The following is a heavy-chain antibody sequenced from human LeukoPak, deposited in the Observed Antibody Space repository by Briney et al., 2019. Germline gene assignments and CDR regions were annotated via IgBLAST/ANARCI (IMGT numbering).Heavy chain of an antibody. J-gene: IGHJ4*02. CDR1: GYTFTGYY. V-gene: IGHV1-46*01. CDR3: ASSLVVPAAMFNK. CDR2: INPSGGST. D-gene: IGHD2-2*01. Sequence: ASVKVSCKASGYTFTGYYMHWVRQAPGQGLEWMGIINPSGGSTSYAQKFQGRVTMTRDTSTSTVYMELSSLRSEDTAVYYCASSLVVPAAMFNKWGQGTLVTVSS.